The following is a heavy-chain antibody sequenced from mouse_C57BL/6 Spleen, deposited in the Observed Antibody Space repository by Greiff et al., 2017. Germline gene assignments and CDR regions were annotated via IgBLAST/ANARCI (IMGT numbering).Heavy chain of an antibody. CDR3: ARAGDGFYAKDY. J-gene: IGHJ4*01. CDR2: IWSDGST. CDR1: GFSLTSYG. V-gene: IGHV2-6*03. Sequence: QVQLQQSGPGLVAPSQSLSITCTVSGFSLTSYGVHWVRQPPGKGLEWLVVIWSDGSTTYNSALKSRLSISKDNSKSQVFLKMNSLQTDDTAMYYCARAGDGFYAKDYWGRGTSVTVSS. D-gene: IGHD1-1*01.